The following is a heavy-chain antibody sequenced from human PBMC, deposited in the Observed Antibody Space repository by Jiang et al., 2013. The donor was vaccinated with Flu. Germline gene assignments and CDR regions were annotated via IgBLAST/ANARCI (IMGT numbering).Heavy chain of an antibody. CDR1: GGSISSGSYY. V-gene: IGHV4-61*02. D-gene: IGHD6-13*01. J-gene: IGHJ3*02. CDR2: IYTSGST. Sequence: GPGLVKPSQTLSLTCTVSGGSISSGSYYWSWIRQPAGKGLEWIGRIYTSGSTNYNPSLKSRVTISVDTSKNQFSLKLSSVTAADTAVYYCARDLMLDSSSWPLPLDAFDIWGQGTMVTVSS. CDR3: ARDLMLDSSSWPLPLDAFDI.